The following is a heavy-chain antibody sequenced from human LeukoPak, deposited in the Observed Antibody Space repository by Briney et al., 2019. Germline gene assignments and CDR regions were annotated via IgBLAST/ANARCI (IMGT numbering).Heavy chain of an antibody. J-gene: IGHJ4*02. D-gene: IGHD2-2*01. V-gene: IGHV4-59*01. CDR1: GGSIDNYY. CDR2: IYYTGGT. CDR3: ARVYQSAEYYFDY. Sequence: PSETLSLTCTVSGGSIDNYYWSWIRQPPGKGLEWLGYIYYTGGTEYHPSLNSRVTISRDTSKNQLSLKLTSVTAADTAVYYCARVYQSAEYYFDYWGQGNLVSVS.